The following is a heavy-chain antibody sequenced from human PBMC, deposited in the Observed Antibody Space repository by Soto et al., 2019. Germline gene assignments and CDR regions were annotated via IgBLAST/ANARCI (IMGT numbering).Heavy chain of an antibody. V-gene: IGHV3-9*01. CDR2: ISWDSSTI. J-gene: IGHJ4*02. CDR1: GFTFDNCG. CDR3: VQGRYPTMATPLDH. Sequence: EVQLVESGGGLVQPGRSLRLSCAASGFTFDNCGMHWVRQAPGKGLEWVAGISWDSSTIGYADSVKGRFIISRDDAQNSLYLQMASLRGEDTALYYCVQGRYPTMATPLDHWGQGTQVIVSS. D-gene: IGHD2-15*01.